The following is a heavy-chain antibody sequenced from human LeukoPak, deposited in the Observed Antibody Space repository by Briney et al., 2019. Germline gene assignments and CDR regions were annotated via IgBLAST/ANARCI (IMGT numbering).Heavy chain of an antibody. CDR1: GFTFSSYG. CDR2: ISGSGGST. Sequence: GGSLRLSCAASGFTFSSYGMSWVRQAPGEGLEWVSAISGSGGSTYYADSVKGRFTISRDNSKDMLFLQMNSLRAEDTAVYYCASKLVAPFDSWGQGILVTVSS. CDR3: ASKLVAPFDS. V-gene: IGHV3-23*01. J-gene: IGHJ4*02.